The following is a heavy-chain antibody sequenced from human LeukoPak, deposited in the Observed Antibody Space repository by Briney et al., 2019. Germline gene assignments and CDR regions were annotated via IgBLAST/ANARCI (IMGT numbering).Heavy chain of an antibody. Sequence: PSETLSLTCTLSGGSISSYYWSWIRQPPGKGLELIGFIYYSGSTSYNPSLKSRVTISVDTSKSQFSLKLSSVIAADTAVYYCARRAYSSGFDYIDYWGQGTLVTVSS. CDR2: IYYSGST. D-gene: IGHD6-19*01. J-gene: IGHJ4*02. V-gene: IGHV4-59*08. CDR3: ARRAYSSGFDYIDY. CDR1: GGSISSYY.